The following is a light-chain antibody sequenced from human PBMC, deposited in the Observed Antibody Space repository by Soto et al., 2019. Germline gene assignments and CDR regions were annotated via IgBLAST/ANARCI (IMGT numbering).Light chain of an antibody. V-gene: IGLV1-44*01. CDR2: SND. CDR1: YSNIGSNT. Sequence: QSVLTQPPSASGTPGQRVIISCSGSYSNIGSNTVNWYKQLPGTAPKLLIDSNDQRPSGVPDRFSGSKSGTSASLAIRGLQSEDEADYYCAAWDDSLNGVVFGGGTKLTVL. J-gene: IGLJ2*01. CDR3: AAWDDSLNGVV.